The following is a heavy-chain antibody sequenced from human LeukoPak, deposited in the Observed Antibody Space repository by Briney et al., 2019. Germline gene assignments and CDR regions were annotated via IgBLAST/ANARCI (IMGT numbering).Heavy chain of an antibody. CDR3: AKGTGYSSSWYDY. D-gene: IGHD6-13*01. Sequence: TGGSLRLSCAASGFTFSSYAMSWVRQAPGKGLEWVSAISVSGGSTYYADSVKGRFTISRDNSENTLYLQVNSLRAEDTAVYCCAKGTGYSSSWYDYWGQGTLVTVSS. J-gene: IGHJ4*02. CDR2: ISVSGGST. V-gene: IGHV3-23*01. CDR1: GFTFSSYA.